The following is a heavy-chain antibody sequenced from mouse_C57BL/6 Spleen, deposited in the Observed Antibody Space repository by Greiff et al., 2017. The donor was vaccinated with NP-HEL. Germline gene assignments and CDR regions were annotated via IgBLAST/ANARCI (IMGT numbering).Heavy chain of an antibody. CDR3: ASGYEEYYAMDY. J-gene: IGHJ4*01. V-gene: IGHV1-59*01. CDR1: GYTFTSYW. Sequence: QVQLQQPGAELVRPGTSVKLSCKASGYTFTSYWMHWVKQRPGQGLEWIGVIDPSDSYTNYNQKFKGKATLTVDTSSSTAYMQLSSLTSEDSAVYYCASGYEEYYAMDYWGQGTSVTVSS. CDR2: IDPSDSYT. D-gene: IGHD2-2*01.